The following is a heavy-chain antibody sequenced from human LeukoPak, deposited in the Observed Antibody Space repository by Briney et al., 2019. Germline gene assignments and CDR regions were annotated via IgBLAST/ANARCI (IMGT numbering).Heavy chain of an antibody. CDR2: IYTSGST. CDR1: GGSISSYY. CDR3: ARQGYPGIVGAYFDY. Sequence: SETLSLTCTVSGGSISSYYWSWIRQPPGKGLDWIGYIYTSGSTNYNPSLKSRVTISVDTSKNQFSLKLSSVTAADTAVYYCARQGYPGIVGAYFDYWGQGTLVTVSS. J-gene: IGHJ4*02. D-gene: IGHD1-26*01. V-gene: IGHV4-4*09.